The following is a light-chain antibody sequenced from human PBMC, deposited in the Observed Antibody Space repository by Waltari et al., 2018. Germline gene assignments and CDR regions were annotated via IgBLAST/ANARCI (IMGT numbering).Light chain of an antibody. CDR2: AVS. J-gene: IGLJ2*01. CDR3: TSYTYSKTTL. V-gene: IGLV2-14*01. Sequence: QSALTQPASVSGSPGQSITISCAGAGSAVGDLNSVSWYQPHPGKAPKLLMSAVSTRPSGVSNRFSGSLAGSTASLTIFGLQAEDEAAYYCTSYTYSKTTLFGGGTKLTVL. CDR1: GSAVGDLNS.